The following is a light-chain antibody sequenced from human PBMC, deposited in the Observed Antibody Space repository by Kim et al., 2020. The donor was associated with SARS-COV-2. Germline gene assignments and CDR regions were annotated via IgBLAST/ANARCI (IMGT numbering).Light chain of an antibody. Sequence: DIQMTQSPSTLSASVGDRVTITCRASQDINSWLAWYQQKPGKAPKLLIYDASYLESGVPSRFSGSRSGTEFTLTINSLQPDDFAVYYCQQYIHYSPFGQGTKLEI. CDR2: DAS. CDR3: QQYIHYSP. J-gene: IGKJ2*01. CDR1: QDINSW. V-gene: IGKV1-5*01.